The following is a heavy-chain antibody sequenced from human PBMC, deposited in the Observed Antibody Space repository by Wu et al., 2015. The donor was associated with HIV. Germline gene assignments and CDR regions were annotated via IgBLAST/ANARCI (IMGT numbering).Heavy chain of an antibody. CDR3: ARGPLWFGELLFQHGYYFDY. J-gene: IGHJ4*02. CDR1: GYTFTSYD. Sequence: GASVKVSCKASGYTFTSYDINWVRQATGQGLEWMGWMNPNSGNTGYAQKFQGRVTMTRNTSISTAYMELSSLGSEDTAVYYCARGPLWFGELLFQHGYYFDYWGQGTLVTVSS. V-gene: IGHV1-8*01. CDR2: MNPNSGNT. D-gene: IGHD3-10*01.